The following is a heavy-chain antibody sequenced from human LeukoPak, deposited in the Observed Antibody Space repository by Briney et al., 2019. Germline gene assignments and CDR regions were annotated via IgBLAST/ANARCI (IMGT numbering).Heavy chain of an antibody. J-gene: IGHJ3*02. CDR3: ARENIVVVTAIRDAFDI. Sequence: GGSLRLSCAASGFTFSSYSMNWVRQAPGKGLEWVSYISSGSSTIYYADSVKGRFTISRDSAKNSLCLQMNSLRDEATAVYYCARENIVVVTAIRDAFDIWGQGTMVTVSS. CDR2: ISSGSSTI. D-gene: IGHD2-21*02. CDR1: GFTFSSYS. V-gene: IGHV3-48*02.